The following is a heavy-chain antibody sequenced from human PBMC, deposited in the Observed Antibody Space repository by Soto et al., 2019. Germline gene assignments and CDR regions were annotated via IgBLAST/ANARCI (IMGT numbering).Heavy chain of an antibody. CDR1: GGSIGSYY. V-gene: IGHV4-59*08. CDR2: IYYSGST. Sequence: SETLSLTCTVSGGSIGSYYWSWIRQPPGKGLEWIGYIYYSGSTNYNPSLKSRVTISVDTSKNQFSLKLSSVTAADTAVYYCARHPPPVAGNFDYWGKGTLVTVSS. J-gene: IGHJ4*02. CDR3: ARHPPPVAGNFDY. D-gene: IGHD6-19*01.